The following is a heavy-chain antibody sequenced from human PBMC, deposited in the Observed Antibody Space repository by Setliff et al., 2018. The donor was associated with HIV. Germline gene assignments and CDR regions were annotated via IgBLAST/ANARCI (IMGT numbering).Heavy chain of an antibody. D-gene: IGHD7-27*01. CDR2: IIPLSGTA. CDR1: GGTFSNHV. Sequence: SVKVSCKASGGTFSNHVITWVRQAPGQGLEWMGGIIPLSGTANYAQKFRGRLTITADESTRTAYMELSSLRSEDTAVFYCARGPPLAGDGPYYFDYWGQGTRVTVSS. J-gene: IGHJ4*02. CDR3: ARGPPLAGDGPYYFDY. V-gene: IGHV1-69*13.